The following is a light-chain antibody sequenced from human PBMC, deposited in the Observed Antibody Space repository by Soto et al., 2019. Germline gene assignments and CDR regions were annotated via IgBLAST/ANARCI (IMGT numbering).Light chain of an antibody. CDR3: CSYAGRRTFPYV. CDR2: EDH. J-gene: IGLJ1*01. Sequence: QSALAQPASVSGSPGQSITISCTGTSSDVGTYNLVSWYQHRPGKAPKLIIYEDHKRPSDISDRFSGSKPDNTASLTIAGLQCADEAGYFCCSYAGRRTFPYVFGTGTKLTVL. V-gene: IGLV2-23*02. CDR1: SSDVGTYNL.